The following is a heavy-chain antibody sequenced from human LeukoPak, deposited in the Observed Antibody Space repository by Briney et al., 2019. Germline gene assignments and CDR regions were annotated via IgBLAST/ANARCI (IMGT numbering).Heavy chain of an antibody. V-gene: IGHV3-21*04. Sequence: GGSLRLSCAGSGFTFSNYSINWVRQAPGKGLEWVSSISPSSHYIYYADSVRGRFTISRDNARNTLYLQMNSLRAEDTAVYYCARDRYYYDSSGSYYFDYWGQGTLVTVSS. CDR1: GFTFSNYS. J-gene: IGHJ4*02. CDR3: ARDRYYYDSSGSYYFDY. CDR2: ISPSSHYI. D-gene: IGHD3-22*01.